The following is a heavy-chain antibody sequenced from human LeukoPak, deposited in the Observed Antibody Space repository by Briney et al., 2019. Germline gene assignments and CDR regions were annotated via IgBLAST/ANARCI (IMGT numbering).Heavy chain of an antibody. J-gene: IGHJ4*02. CDR3: ATTGDITMIVVVSGAFDY. CDR2: IYYSGSA. V-gene: IGHV4-39*01. CDR1: GGSISSSSYY. D-gene: IGHD3-22*01. Sequence: TSETLSLTCTVSGGSISSSSYYWGWIRQPPGKGLEWIGSIYYSGSAHYNPSLKSRVTISVDTSKNQFSLKLTSVTAADTAVYYCATTGDITMIVVVSGAFDYWGQGTLVTVSS.